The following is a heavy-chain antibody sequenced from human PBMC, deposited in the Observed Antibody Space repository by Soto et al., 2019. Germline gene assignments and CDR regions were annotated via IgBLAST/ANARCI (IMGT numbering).Heavy chain of an antibody. CDR3: ARAWGYYYYYGMDV. V-gene: IGHV1-8*01. CDR2: MNPNSGNT. CDR1: GYTFTSYD. Sequence: PSVKVSFKSSGYTFTSYDINWVVQATGQGLEWMGWMNPNSGNTGYAQKFQGRVTMTRNTSISTAYMELSSLRSEDTAVYYCARAWGYYYYYGMDVWGQGTTVTVSS. J-gene: IGHJ6*02. D-gene: IGHD3-16*01.